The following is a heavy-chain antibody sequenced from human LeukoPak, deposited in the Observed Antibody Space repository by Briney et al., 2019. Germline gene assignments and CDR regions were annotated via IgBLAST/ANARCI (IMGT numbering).Heavy chain of an antibody. CDR1: GFTVSSNY. J-gene: IGHJ5*02. CDR3: ATFSYAGNAGGSVGP. D-gene: IGHD4-23*01. V-gene: IGHV3-53*01. CDR2: IYRAGNT. Sequence: GGSLRLSCAASGFTVSSNYMTWVSQAPGKGLEWVSVIYRAGNTYYADSVKGRFTISRDNSKNTVYLQMNSLTAEDTAVYYCATFSYAGNAGGSVGPWGQGTLVTVSS.